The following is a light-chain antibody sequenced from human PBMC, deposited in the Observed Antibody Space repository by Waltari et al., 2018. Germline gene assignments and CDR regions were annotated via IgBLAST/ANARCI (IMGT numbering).Light chain of an antibody. CDR2: GAS. Sequence: EIVLTQSPGTLSLSPWERAPLSCRASQSVTRTLAWYQQKPGQAPRLLIYGASNRATGIPDRFSGSGSGTDFSLTISRLEPEDFAVYYCQHYLRLPATFGQGTKVEIK. J-gene: IGKJ1*01. CDR3: QHYLRLPAT. V-gene: IGKV3-20*01. CDR1: QSVTRT.